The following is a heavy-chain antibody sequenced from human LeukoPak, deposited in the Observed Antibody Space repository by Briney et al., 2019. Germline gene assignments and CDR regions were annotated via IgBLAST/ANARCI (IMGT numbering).Heavy chain of an antibody. D-gene: IGHD4-17*01. CDR2: ISGSGGST. Sequence: GGFLRLSCGASGFTFTSYAMSWIRQAPGKGLEWVSAISGSGGSTYYADSVKGRFTVSRDNSKNTLYLQMNSLRAEDTAVYYCATYGDLTYYYFDYRGQGTLVTVSS. V-gene: IGHV3-23*01. CDR1: GFTFTSYA. CDR3: ATYGDLTYYYFDY. J-gene: IGHJ4*02.